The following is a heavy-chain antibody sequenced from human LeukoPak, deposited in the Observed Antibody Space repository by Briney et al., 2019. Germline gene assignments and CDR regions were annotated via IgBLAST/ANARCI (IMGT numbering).Heavy chain of an antibody. CDR1: GFTFSTFS. Sequence: GGSLRLSCAASGFTFSTFSMNWVRQAPGKGLEWLSYITGSSALISYADSVRGRFTISRDNAKNSLYLQMNSLRDDDTAVYYCARDRDWGFDSWGQGTLVTVSS. CDR2: ITGSSALI. CDR3: ARDRDWGFDS. V-gene: IGHV3-48*02. D-gene: IGHD2-21*02. J-gene: IGHJ4*02.